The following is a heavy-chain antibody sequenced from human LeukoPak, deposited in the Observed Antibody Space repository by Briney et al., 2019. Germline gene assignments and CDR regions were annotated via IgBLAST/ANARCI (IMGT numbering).Heavy chain of an antibody. CDR1: RGSISSGGYY. Sequence: PSETLSLTCTVSRGSISSGGYYWSWIRQHPGKGLEWIGYIYNSGSTNYNPSLKSRVTISVDTSKNQFSLKLSSVTAVDTAVYYCARVNYVSPGPYYYYGMDVWGQGTTVTVSS. J-gene: IGHJ6*02. D-gene: IGHD4-11*01. CDR2: IYNSGST. V-gene: IGHV4-31*03. CDR3: ARVNYVSPGPYYYYGMDV.